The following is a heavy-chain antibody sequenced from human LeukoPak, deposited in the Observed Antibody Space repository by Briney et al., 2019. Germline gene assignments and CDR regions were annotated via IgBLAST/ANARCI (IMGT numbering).Heavy chain of an antibody. D-gene: IGHD1-26*01. CDR1: GGSISSYY. CDR2: IYYSGRT. CDR3: ARHPNSGSYHGRDY. J-gene: IGHJ4*02. V-gene: IGHV4-59*08. Sequence: SETLSLTCTVSGGSISSYYWSWIRQPPGKGLEWIGYIYYSGRTNYNPSLKSRVTISVDTSKNQFSLKLSSVTAADTAVYYCARHPNSGSYHGRDYWGQGTLVTVSS.